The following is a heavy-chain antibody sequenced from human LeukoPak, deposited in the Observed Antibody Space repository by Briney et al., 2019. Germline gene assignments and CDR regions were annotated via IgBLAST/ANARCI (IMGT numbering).Heavy chain of an antibody. J-gene: IGHJ6*03. CDR3: ARSLAGRTYYYYMDA. CDR1: GYSFTTFH. CDR2: MSPTSGNT. D-gene: IGHD6-6*01. Sequence: GASVKVSCKASGYSFTTFHINWVRQATGQGPEWMGWMSPTSGNTGYAEKLQGRVSMTRNTSIDTAYMELSSLKSEDTAVYYCARSLAGRTYYYYMDAWGSGTTVTVSS. V-gene: IGHV1-8*01.